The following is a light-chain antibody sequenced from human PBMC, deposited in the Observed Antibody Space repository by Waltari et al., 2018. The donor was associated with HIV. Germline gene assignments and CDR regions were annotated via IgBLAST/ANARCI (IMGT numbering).Light chain of an antibody. CDR2: DVS. V-gene: IGLV2-23*02. J-gene: IGLJ3*02. CDR3: CSYAGSSTLL. Sequence: QSALTQPASVSGSPGQSLTISCPAASSDLGGYKYVSWYQHHPGNAPKLMIYDVSERPSGVSNRFSGSKSGNTASLTISGLQAEDEADYYCCSYAGSSTLLFGGGTKVTVL. CDR1: SSDLGGYKY.